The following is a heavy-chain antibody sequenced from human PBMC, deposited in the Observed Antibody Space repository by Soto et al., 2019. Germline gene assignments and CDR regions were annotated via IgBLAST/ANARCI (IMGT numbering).Heavy chain of an antibody. Sequence: GGSLRLSCAASGFTFSNFAMTWVRQAPGEGLEWVSAIGTAGDPYYPGSVKGRFTISRENAKNSLYLQMNSLRAGDTAVYYCARWEGGPYYYGMDVWGQGTTVTVSS. V-gene: IGHV3-13*04. CDR2: IGTAGDP. CDR3: ARWEGGPYYYGMDV. J-gene: IGHJ6*02. D-gene: IGHD1-26*01. CDR1: GFTFSNFA.